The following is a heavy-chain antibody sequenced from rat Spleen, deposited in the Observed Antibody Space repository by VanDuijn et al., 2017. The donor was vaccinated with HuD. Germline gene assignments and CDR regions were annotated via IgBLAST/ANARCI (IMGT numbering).Heavy chain of an antibody. Sequence: EVQLVESDGGLVQPGRSLKLSCAASGFTFSDYYMAWVRQAPTKGLEWVATISYDGSSTYYRDSVKGRFTISRDNAKSTLYLQMDSLRSEDTATYYCATKGNYYSGEGYFDYWGQGVMVTVSS. CDR3: ATKGNYYSGEGYFDY. CDR2: ISYDGSST. J-gene: IGHJ2*01. V-gene: IGHV5-29*01. D-gene: IGHD1-1*01. CDR1: GFTFSDYY.